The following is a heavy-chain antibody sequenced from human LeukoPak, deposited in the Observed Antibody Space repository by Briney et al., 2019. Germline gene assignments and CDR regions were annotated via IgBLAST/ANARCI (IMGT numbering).Heavy chain of an antibody. CDR2: VSYDGINK. V-gene: IGHV3-30-3*01. D-gene: IGHD1-1*01. Sequence: GGSLRLSFSASGFTFRSSLMHCVRQAPGKGPEWVAGVSYDGINKYHADFVEARFPISRDNSKNTVFLEMNSLRPEDTAVYYCARELEPRSPDFYYYGMDVWGQGTTVIVSS. CDR1: GFTFRSSL. CDR3: ARELEPRSPDFYYYGMDV. J-gene: IGHJ6*02.